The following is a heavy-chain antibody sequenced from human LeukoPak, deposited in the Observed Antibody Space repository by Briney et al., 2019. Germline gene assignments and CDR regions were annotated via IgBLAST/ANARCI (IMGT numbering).Heavy chain of an antibody. V-gene: IGHV3-7*01. D-gene: IGHD3-10*01. CDR3: ARGRFGELLDYYYYMDV. CDR2: IKQDGSEK. J-gene: IGHJ6*03. CDR1: GFTFSSYG. Sequence: PGGSLRLACAASGFTFSSYGMHWVRQAPGKGREWVANIKQDGSEKYYVDSVKGRFTISRDNAKTSLYLQMHSLRAEDTAVYYCARGRFGELLDYYYYMDVWGKGTTVTISS.